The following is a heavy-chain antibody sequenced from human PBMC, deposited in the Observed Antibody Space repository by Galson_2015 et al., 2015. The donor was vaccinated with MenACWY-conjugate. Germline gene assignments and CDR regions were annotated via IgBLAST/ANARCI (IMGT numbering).Heavy chain of an antibody. D-gene: IGHD4-17*01. CDR2: IYPDDSET. CDR3: ARQSHPVTTIDY. J-gene: IGHJ4*02. V-gene: IGHV5-51*01. Sequence: QSGAEVKKPGESLTISCRASGYSFTHYWIAWVRQTPGQGLEWMGIIYPDDSETRYNPSFQGQVTISADKSVTTAYLQRSSLKASDTAIYFCARQSHPVTTIDYWGQGTLVTVSS. CDR1: GYSFTHYW.